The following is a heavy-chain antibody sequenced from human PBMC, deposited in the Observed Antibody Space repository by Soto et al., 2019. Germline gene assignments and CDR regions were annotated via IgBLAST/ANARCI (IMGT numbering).Heavy chain of an antibody. J-gene: IGHJ5*02. CDR1: GGTFSSYA. D-gene: IGHD3-22*01. Sequence: SVKVSCKASGGTFSSYAISWVRQAPGQGLEWMGEIIPIFGTANYAQKFQGRVTITADESTSTAYMELSSLRSEDTAVYYCARNRGPSSGYYPYWFDPWGQGTLVTVSS. V-gene: IGHV1-69*13. CDR2: IIPIFGTA. CDR3: ARNRGPSSGYYPYWFDP.